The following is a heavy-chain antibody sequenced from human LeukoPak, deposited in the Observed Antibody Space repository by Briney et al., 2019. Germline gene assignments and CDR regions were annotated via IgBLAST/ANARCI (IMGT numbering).Heavy chain of an antibody. CDR1: GYTFTSYG. J-gene: IGHJ4*02. CDR2: ISAYNGNT. CDR3: ARDRNYDSSGPTDY. V-gene: IGHV1-18*01. D-gene: IGHD3-22*01. Sequence: GASVKVSRKASGYTFTSYGISWVRQAPGQGLEWMGWISAYNGNTNYAQKLQGRVTMTTDTSTSTAYMELRSLRSDDTAVYYCARDRNYDSSGPTDYWGQGTLVTVSS.